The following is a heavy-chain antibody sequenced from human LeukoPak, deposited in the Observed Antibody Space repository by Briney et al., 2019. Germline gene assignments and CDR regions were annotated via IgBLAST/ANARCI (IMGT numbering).Heavy chain of an antibody. Sequence: ASVKVSCKASGYTFTNYGISWVRQAPGQGLEWMGWISAYNGNTNYPRKFQARVTMTTDTSTSIAYMELRSLRYDDTAVYFCGRSFGNYYGSGTPPLYFDYWGQGTLVTVSS. J-gene: IGHJ4*02. D-gene: IGHD3-10*01. CDR2: ISAYNGNT. V-gene: IGHV1-18*01. CDR3: GRSFGNYYGSGTPPLYFDY. CDR1: GYTFTNYG.